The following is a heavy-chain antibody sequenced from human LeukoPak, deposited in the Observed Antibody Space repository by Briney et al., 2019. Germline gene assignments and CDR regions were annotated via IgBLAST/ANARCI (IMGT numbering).Heavy chain of an antibody. CDR1: GYTFTSYY. CDR3: ARASMVRGPTDY. V-gene: IGHV1-46*01. D-gene: IGHD3-10*01. J-gene: IGHJ4*02. CDR2: INPSGGST. Sequence: ASVKVSCTASGYTFTSYYMHWVRQAPGQGLEWMGIINPSGGSTSYAQKFQGRVTMARDTSTSTVYMELSSLRSEDTAVYYCARASMVRGPTDYWGQGTLVTVSS.